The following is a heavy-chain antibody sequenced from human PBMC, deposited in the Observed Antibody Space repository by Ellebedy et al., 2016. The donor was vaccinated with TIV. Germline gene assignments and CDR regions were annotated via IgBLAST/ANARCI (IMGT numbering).Heavy chain of an antibody. CDR3: ARTKWELPLRYFDH. Sequence: GGSLRLXXAAPGFTSRDYYMTWIRQAPGKGLEWVSYSSGSGHTTYYADSVKGRFTISRDNAKNSLYLQMNSLRAEDTAVYYCARTKWELPLRYFDHWGQGTPVTVSS. CDR1: GFTSRDYY. D-gene: IGHD1-26*01. V-gene: IGHV3-11*01. J-gene: IGHJ4*02. CDR2: SSGSGHTT.